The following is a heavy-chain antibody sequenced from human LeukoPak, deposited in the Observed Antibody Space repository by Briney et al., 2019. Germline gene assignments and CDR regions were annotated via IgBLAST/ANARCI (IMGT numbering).Heavy chain of an antibody. D-gene: IGHD3-10*01. CDR3: ARVAYYYGSEDFDY. Sequence: GGSLRLSCAASGFIVSSNYMSWVRQSPGKGLQWVSLIYSDASTYYADSVKGRFIISRDNSKNTLYLQMNSLRAEDTAVYYCARVAYYYGSEDFDYWGQGTLVTVSS. CDR1: GFIVSSNY. CDR2: IYSDAST. J-gene: IGHJ4*02. V-gene: IGHV3-66*01.